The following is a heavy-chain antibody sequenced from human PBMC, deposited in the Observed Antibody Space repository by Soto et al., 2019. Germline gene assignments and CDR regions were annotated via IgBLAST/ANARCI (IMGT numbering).Heavy chain of an antibody. J-gene: IGHJ5*02. CDR2: ISAYNGNT. V-gene: IGHV1-18*01. D-gene: IGHD2-2*01. Sequence: GAPVKVSCKASGYTCTSNCISWVRQAPGQGLEWMGWISAYNGNTNYAQKLQGRVTMTTDTSTSTAYMELRSLRSDDTAVYYCARDIVVVPAAMPYAGFDPWGQGTLVTVSS. CDR3: ARDIVVVPAAMPYAGFDP. CDR1: GYTCTSNC.